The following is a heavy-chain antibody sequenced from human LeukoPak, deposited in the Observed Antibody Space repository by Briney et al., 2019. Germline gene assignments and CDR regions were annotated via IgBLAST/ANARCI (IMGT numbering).Heavy chain of an antibody. CDR2: IYSGGST. CDR1: GFTVSSSY. Sequence: PGGSLRLSCAASGFTVSSSYMSWVRQAPGKGLEWGSVIYSGGSTYYADSVKGRFTIARDNSKNTLYLQMKSLRAEDTAVYYCSYMVRGVTNHPIYWGQGTLVTVSS. J-gene: IGHJ4*02. CDR3: SYMVRGVTNHPIY. D-gene: IGHD3-10*01. V-gene: IGHV3-53*01.